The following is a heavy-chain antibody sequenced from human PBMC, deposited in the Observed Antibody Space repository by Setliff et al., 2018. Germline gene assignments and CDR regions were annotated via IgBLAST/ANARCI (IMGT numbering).Heavy chain of an antibody. D-gene: IGHD2-8*01. Sequence: ASVKVSCKASGYTFTESIVSWVRQAPGQGLEWLGWIGVYSGNTYTAQRFQGRVTMTTDTSTNMAYLELRGLRSDDTAVYYCLRLVRYCSRTSCQRTSGDEVWGQGTRGTSPQ. CDR2: IGVYSGNT. CDR1: GYTFTESI. V-gene: IGHV1-18*01. J-gene: IGHJ4*02. CDR3: LRLVRYCSRTSCQRTSGDEV.